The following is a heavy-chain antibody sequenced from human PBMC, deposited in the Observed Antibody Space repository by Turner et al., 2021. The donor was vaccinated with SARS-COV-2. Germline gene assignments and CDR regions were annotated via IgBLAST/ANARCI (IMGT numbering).Heavy chain of an antibody. CDR2: LSGSGGST. CDR1: GFTFSSYA. V-gene: IGHV3-23*01. J-gene: IGHJ4*02. Sequence: EVQLLESGGGLVQPGGSLRLSCAASGFTFSSYAMSWVRQAPGKGLEWVSALSGSGGSTYYADSVKGRFTIPRDTSKNTLYLQMNSLRAEDTAVYYCAKVPPYGDYFDYWGQGTLVTVSS. CDR3: AKVPPYGDYFDY. D-gene: IGHD4-17*01.